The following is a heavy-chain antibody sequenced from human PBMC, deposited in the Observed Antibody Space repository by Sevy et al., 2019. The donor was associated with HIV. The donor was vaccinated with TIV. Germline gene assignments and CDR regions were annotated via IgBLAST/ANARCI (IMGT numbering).Heavy chain of an antibody. CDR1: GFSFSSYT. Sequence: GGSLRLSCAASGFSFSSYTMNWVRQAPGKGLEWVSCISSSSSYIYYEDSVKGRFTISRDNAKNSLYLQMNSLRAEDTAVYYCARCGGRLSSSWYDYWGQGTLVTVSS. J-gene: IGHJ4*02. D-gene: IGHD6-13*01. CDR2: ISSSSSYI. CDR3: ARCGGRLSSSWYDY. V-gene: IGHV3-21*01.